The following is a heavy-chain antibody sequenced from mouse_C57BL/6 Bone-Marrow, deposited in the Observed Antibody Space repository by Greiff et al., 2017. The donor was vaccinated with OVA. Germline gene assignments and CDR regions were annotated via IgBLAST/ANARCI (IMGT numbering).Heavy chain of an antibody. CDR1: GFTFSSYA. CDR2: ISDGGSYT. CDR3: ARVILLRVGFAY. J-gene: IGHJ3*01. D-gene: IGHD1-1*01. V-gene: IGHV5-4*03. Sequence: EVMLVESGGGLVKPGGSLKLSCAASGFTFSSYAMSWVRQTPEKRLEWVATISDGGSYTYYPDNVKGRFTISRDNAKNNLYLQMSHLKSEDTAMYYCARVILLRVGFAYWGQGTLVTVSA.